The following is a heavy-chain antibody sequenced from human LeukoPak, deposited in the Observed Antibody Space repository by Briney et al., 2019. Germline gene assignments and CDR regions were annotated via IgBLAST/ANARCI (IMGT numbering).Heavy chain of an antibody. V-gene: IGHV5-10-1*01. CDR1: GCSFTSYW. CDR3: ARHEDSSSLY. D-gene: IGHD6-13*01. CDR2: IDPSDSYT. J-gene: IGHJ4*02. Sequence: GESLKISCKGSGCSFTSYWISWVRQMPGKGLEWMGRIDPSDSYTNYSPSFQGHVTISADKSISTAYLQWSSLKASDTAMYYCARHEDSSSLYWGQGTLVTVSS.